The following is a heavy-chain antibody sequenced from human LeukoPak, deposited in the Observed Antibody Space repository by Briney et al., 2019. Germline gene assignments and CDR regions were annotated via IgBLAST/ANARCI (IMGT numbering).Heavy chain of an antibody. CDR2: IDPHSGGT. D-gene: IGHD3-22*01. CDR3: AREYYDGSGTKYAFDI. Sequence: ASVKVSCKASGYTFIDYYIHWVRQAPGQGLEWMGCIDPHSGGTKYAQKLQGRVTMTRDTSISAAYMELSRLRSDDTAVFYCAREYYDGSGTKYAFDIWGQGTMVTVSS. J-gene: IGHJ3*02. V-gene: IGHV1-2*02. CDR1: GYTFIDYY.